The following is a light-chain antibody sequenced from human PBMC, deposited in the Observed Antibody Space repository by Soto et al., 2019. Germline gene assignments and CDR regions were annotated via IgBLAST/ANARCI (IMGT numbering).Light chain of an antibody. CDR2: DTS. J-gene: IGKJ1*01. Sequence: EIVLTQSPGTLSLSPGERATLSCRASQSVRDRYLAWYQQKPGQAPSLLIYDTSTRATGVPDRFSGSGSGTDFALTISRVEPEDFAVYFCQHYVYPQWTFGPGTKVDIK. CDR1: QSVRDRY. CDR3: QHYVYPQWT. V-gene: IGKV3-20*01.